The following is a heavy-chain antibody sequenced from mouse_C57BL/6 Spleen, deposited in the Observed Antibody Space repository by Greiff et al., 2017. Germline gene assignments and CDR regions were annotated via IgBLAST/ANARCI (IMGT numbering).Heavy chain of an antibody. CDR3: ARGGDGSFDY. V-gene: IGHV3-8*01. CDR1: GYSIPSDY. J-gene: IGHJ2*01. CDR2: ISYSGST. D-gene: IGHD3-3*01. Sequence: EVQLLQSGPGLAQPSQPLSLPCSVTGYSIPSDYWNWIRKFPGNKLEYMGYISYSGSTYYIPSLKSRISITRDTSKNLYNLQLNSVTTEDTATYYCARGGDGSFDYWGQGTTLTVSS.